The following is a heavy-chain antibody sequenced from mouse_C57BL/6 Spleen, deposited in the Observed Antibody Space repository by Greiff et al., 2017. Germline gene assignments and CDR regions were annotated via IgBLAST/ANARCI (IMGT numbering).Heavy chain of an antibody. CDR2: ISRGSSTI. Sequence: EVQRVESGGGLVKPGGSLKLSCAASGFTFSDYGMHWVRQAPEKGLEWVAYISRGSSTIYYADTVKGRFTITRDNAKNTPCLQMTSLRSEDTAVYYCAGEGITGVGAAFGGWGQGATLTVSS. D-gene: IGHD1-1*02. J-gene: IGHJ2*01. CDR1: GFTFSDYG. CDR3: AGEGITGVGAAFGG. V-gene: IGHV5-17*01.